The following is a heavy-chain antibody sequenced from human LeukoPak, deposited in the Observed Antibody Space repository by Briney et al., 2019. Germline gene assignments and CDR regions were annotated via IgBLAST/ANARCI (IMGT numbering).Heavy chain of an antibody. D-gene: IGHD2-15*01. Sequence: SETLSLTCTVSGDSISSSSYYWAWIRQPPGKGLEWIGSVYYFGSTYYNPSLKSRVTISVDTSKNQFSLKLSSVTAADTAVYYCARGGSSDAFDIWGQGTMVTVSS. CDR3: ARGGSSDAFDI. V-gene: IGHV4-39*07. CDR1: GDSISSSSYY. J-gene: IGHJ3*02. CDR2: VYYFGST.